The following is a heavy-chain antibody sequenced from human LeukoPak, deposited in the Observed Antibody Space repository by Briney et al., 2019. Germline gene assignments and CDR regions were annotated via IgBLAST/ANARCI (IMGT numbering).Heavy chain of an antibody. Sequence: HPGGSLRLPCAASGFTFNRSWMNWVRQAPGKGLEWVANMDPSGSQKRYVDSVKGRFIISKDNPGASLYLDMYSLRAEDTAIYYCAIWTSGNYWGQGTLVTVSS. CDR3: AIWTSGNY. D-gene: IGHD1-1*01. V-gene: IGHV3-7*01. CDR1: GFTFNRSW. J-gene: IGHJ4*02. CDR2: MDPSGSQK.